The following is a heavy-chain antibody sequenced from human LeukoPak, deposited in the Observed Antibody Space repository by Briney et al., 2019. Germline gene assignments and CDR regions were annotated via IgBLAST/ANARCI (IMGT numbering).Heavy chain of an antibody. D-gene: IGHD3-22*01. Sequence: SETLSLTCTVSGGSISSGGNYWSWIRRHPGKGLEWIGYIYYSGRTFYNPSLKSRVTISVATFRNQSSLMLTSVTAADTAVYYCARTDRSGYYGDFWGQGTLVTVSS. V-gene: IGHV4-31*03. CDR1: GGSISSGGNY. J-gene: IGHJ4*02. CDR2: IYYSGRT. CDR3: ARTDRSGYYGDF.